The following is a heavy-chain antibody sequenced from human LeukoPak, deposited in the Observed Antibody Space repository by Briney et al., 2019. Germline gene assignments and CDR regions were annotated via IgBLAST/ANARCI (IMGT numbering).Heavy chain of an antibody. J-gene: IGHJ3*02. D-gene: IGHD2-2*01. Sequence: ASVKVSCKASGYTFTGYYMHWVRQAPGQGLEWMGRINPNSGGTNYAQKFQGRVTMTRDTSISTAYMELSRVRSDDTAVYYCAREWIPTRHGVPVRNAFDIWGQGTMVTVSS. CDR1: GYTFTGYY. V-gene: IGHV1-2*06. CDR3: AREWIPTRHGVPVRNAFDI. CDR2: INPNSGGT.